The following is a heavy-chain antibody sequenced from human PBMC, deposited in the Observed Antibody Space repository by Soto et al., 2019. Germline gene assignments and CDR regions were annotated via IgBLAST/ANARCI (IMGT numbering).Heavy chain of an antibody. V-gene: IGHV4-39*02. CDR2: IYYRGTT. D-gene: IGHD4-17*01. CDR3: ARDYGDYQFDY. CDR1: GGSISSSSYY. Sequence: SETLSLTCTGSGGSISSSSYYWGWIRQPPGKGLEWIGNIYYRGTTYYNPSLKSRVTISVDTSKNQFSLKLASVTAADTAVYYCARDYGDYQFDYWGQGTLVTVSS. J-gene: IGHJ4*02.